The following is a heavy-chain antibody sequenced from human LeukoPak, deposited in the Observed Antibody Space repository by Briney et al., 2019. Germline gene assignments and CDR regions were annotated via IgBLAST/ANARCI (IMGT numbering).Heavy chain of an antibody. CDR3: AKPVGRSYYYYMDV. J-gene: IGHJ6*03. CDR1: GFTFSSYA. CDR2: ISGSGGST. Sequence: GGSLRLSCAASGFTFSSYAMSWVRQAPGKGLEWVSAISGSGGSTYYADSVKGRFTVSRDNSKNTLYLQMNSLRAEDTAVYYCAKPVGRSYYYYMDVWGKGTTVTISS. V-gene: IGHV3-23*01.